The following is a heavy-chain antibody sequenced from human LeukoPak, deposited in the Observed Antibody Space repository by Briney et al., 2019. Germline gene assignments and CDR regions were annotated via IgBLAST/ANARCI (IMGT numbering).Heavy chain of an antibody. Sequence: PSETLSLTCSVSGGSIIGHWWSWIRQPPGKGLEWIGDVFYNGSNNYNPSLKSRLTISLDTSKNQFSLNLRSVTATDTAMYYCARRNTADASIDFWGQGTLVTASS. V-gene: IGHV4-59*08. J-gene: IGHJ4*02. D-gene: IGHD4-17*01. CDR2: VFYNGSN. CDR1: GGSIIGHW. CDR3: ARRNTADASIDF.